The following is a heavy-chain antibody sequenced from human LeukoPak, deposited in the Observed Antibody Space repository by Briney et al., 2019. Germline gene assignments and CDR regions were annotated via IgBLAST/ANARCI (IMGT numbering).Heavy chain of an antibody. CDR2: INPSGGST. J-gene: IGHJ4*02. CDR3: ASSRDGYNTIEN. Sequence: ASVTVSCKASGYTFTSYYMHWVRQAPGQGLEWMGIINPSGGSTSYAQKFQGRVTMTRDTSASTVYMELSSLRSEDTAVYYCASSRDGYNTIENWGQGTLVTVSS. D-gene: IGHD5-24*01. CDR1: GYTFTSYY. V-gene: IGHV1-46*01.